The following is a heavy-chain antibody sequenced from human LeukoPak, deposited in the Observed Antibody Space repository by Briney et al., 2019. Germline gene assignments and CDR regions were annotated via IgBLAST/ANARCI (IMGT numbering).Heavy chain of an antibody. V-gene: IGHV5-10-1*01. D-gene: IGHD1-26*01. CDR3: ARLLSGSPLKEFDY. J-gene: IGHJ4*02. CDR2: IDPSDSYT. CDR1: GYSFTSYW. Sequence: GESLKISCKGSGYSFTSYWNSWVRQMPGKGLEWMGRIDPSDSYTNYSPSFHGHVTISADKSISTAYLQWSSLKASDTAMYYCARLLSGSPLKEFDYWGQGTLVTVSS.